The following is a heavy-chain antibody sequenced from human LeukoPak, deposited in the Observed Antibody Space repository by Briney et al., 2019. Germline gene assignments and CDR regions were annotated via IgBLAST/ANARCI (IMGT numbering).Heavy chain of an antibody. CDR2: ISYSGST. CDR1: GVSISSSSYY. J-gene: IGHJ3*02. V-gene: IGHV4-39*07. Sequence: PSETLSLTCTVSGVSISSSSYYWGWIRQPPGKGLEWIASISYSGSTYYNPSLKSRVTISVDTPKNQFSLKLSSVTAADTAVYYCARGPYYADTPGAFDIWGQGTMVTVSS. CDR3: ARGPYYADTPGAFDI. D-gene: IGHD2/OR15-2a*01.